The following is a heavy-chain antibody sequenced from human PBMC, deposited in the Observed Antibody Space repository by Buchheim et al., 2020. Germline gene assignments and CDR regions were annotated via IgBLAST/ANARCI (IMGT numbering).Heavy chain of an antibody. CDR1: GFTFSSYA. D-gene: IGHD6-19*01. CDR2: ISYDGSNK. V-gene: IGHV3-30-3*01. CDR3: ARGRYSSGWMGFQH. J-gene: IGHJ1*01. Sequence: QVQLVESGGGVVQPGRSLRLSCAASGFTFSSYAMHWVRQAPGKGLEWVAVISYDGSNKYYADSVKGRFTISRDNSKTTLYLQMNSLRAEDTAVYYCARGRYSSGWMGFQHWGQGTL.